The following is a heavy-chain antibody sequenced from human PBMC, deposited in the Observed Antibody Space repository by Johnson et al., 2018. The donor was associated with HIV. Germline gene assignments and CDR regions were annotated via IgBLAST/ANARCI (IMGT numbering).Heavy chain of an antibody. CDR3: AREARGLWRLRLGELSFLPNLHAFDI. CDR1: GFTFSSYA. CDR2: ISGSGGST. Sequence: VQLVESGGGLVQPGGSLRLSCAASGFTFSSYAMSWVRQAPGKGLEWVSAISGSGGSTYYADSVKGRFTISRDNSKNTLYLQMNSLRAEDTAVYYCAREARGLWRLRLGELSFLPNLHAFDIWGQGTMVTVSS. D-gene: IGHD3-16*02. J-gene: IGHJ3*02. V-gene: IGHV3-23*04.